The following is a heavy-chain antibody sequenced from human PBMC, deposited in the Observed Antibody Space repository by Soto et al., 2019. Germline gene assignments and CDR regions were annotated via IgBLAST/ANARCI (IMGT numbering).Heavy chain of an antibody. V-gene: IGHV3-23*01. D-gene: IGHD6-13*01. Sequence: PGESLKISCAASGFTFSSYAMSWVRQAPGKGLEWVSANSGSGGSTYYADSVKGRFTISRENSKNTLYLQMNSLRAEDTAVYYCAKAQTGYSSSWWEVWGKETPVSVSS. J-gene: IGHJ6*04. CDR2: NSGSGGST. CDR1: GFTFSSYA. CDR3: AKAQTGYSSSWWEV.